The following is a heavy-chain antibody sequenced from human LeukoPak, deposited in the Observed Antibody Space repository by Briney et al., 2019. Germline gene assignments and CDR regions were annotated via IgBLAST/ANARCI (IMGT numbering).Heavy chain of an antibody. D-gene: IGHD4-11*01. CDR3: ARHGGRGNYYAGIWFDP. V-gene: IGHV5-51*01. CDR2: IYPGDSDT. CDR1: GYSFTSYW. Sequence: GESLKISCKGSGYSFTSYWIGWVRQMPGKGLEWMGIIYPGDSDTRYSPSFQGQVTISADKSISTAYLQWSSLKASDTAMYYCARHGGRGNYYAGIWFDPWGQGILVTVSS. J-gene: IGHJ5*02.